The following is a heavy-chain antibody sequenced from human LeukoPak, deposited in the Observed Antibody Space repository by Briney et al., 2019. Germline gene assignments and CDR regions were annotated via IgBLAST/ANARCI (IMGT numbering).Heavy chain of an antibody. CDR3: ARNSCPSGSCYDNRGYFDY. J-gene: IGHJ4*02. Sequence: SETLSLTCTVSGGSISSATYYWTWIRRPAGKGLEWIGRIYTSGSTNYNPSLKSRVTISVDTSKNQFSLKLSSVTAADTAVYYCARNSCPSGSCYDNRGYFDYWGQGTLVTVSS. CDR1: GGSISSATYY. D-gene: IGHD2-15*01. CDR2: IYTSGST. V-gene: IGHV4-61*02.